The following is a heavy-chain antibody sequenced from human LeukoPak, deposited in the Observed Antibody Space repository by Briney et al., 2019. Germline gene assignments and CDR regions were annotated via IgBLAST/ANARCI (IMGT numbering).Heavy chain of an antibody. V-gene: IGHV3-30*18. CDR2: MSLDGRKS. CDR3: AKDLVVPAAGYYYYYMDV. Sequence: GGSLRLSCAASGFIFNNYGMHWVRQTPGKGLEWVALMSLDGRKSYYADSVKGRFTISRDNSKNTLYLQMNSLRAEDTAVYYCAKDLVVPAAGYYYYYMDVWGKGTTVTVSS. D-gene: IGHD2-2*01. CDR1: GFIFNNYG. J-gene: IGHJ6*03.